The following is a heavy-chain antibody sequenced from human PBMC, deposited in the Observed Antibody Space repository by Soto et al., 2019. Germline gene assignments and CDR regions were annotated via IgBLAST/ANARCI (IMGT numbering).Heavy chain of an antibody. CDR3: ARATLSRFDY. Sequence: EVQLVESGGGLVQPGGSLRLSCAASGFTFSSNSMNWVRQAPGKGLEWVSYISGSSTIYYADSVKGRFTICRDNAKYSLYLQMNSLRAEDAAVYYCARATLSRFDYWGQGTLVTVFS. CDR1: GFTFSSNS. CDR2: ISGSSTI. J-gene: IGHJ4*02. V-gene: IGHV3-48*01. D-gene: IGHD5-12*01.